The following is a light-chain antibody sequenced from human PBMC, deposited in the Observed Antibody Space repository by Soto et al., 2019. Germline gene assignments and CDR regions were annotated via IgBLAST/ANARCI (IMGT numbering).Light chain of an antibody. V-gene: IGLV2-8*01. CDR2: EIS. CDR3: RLSAGSHNCV. CDR1: SSDVGGYDY. J-gene: IGLJ1*01. Sequence: QSVLTQPPSASGSPGQSVTISCTGTSSDVGGYDYVSWYQQHPGKAPKLILYEISERPSGVPDRFSGSKSGNTASLTVSGLQDEAEADYYCRLSAGSHNCVFGTGNKLTV.